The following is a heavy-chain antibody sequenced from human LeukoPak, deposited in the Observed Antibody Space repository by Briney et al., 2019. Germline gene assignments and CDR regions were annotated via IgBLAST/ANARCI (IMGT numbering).Heavy chain of an antibody. D-gene: IGHD2-15*01. CDR2: IKQDGSDK. V-gene: IGHV3-7*04. J-gene: IGHJ3*02. Sequence: PGGSLRLSCAASGFTFSSSWMSWVRQAPGKGLEWVTNIKQDGSDKYYVDSVKGRFTISRDNAENSLFLQMNSLRAEDTAIYYCARLSGSHVAFDIWGQGTMVTVSS. CDR3: ARLSGSHVAFDI. CDR1: GFTFSSSW.